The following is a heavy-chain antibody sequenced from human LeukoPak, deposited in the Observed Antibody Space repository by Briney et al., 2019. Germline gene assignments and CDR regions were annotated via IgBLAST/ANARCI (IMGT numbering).Heavy chain of an antibody. V-gene: IGHV1-2*06. Sequence: ASVKVSCKTSVYTFTGDYVHWVRQAPGQGLEWMGRITPNTGDTIYAQRFQGRATMTRDTSISAAYMELSSLRSDDTAIYYCARDLVGGIWSAGFWGQGTLVTVSS. CDR2: ITPNTGDT. D-gene: IGHD3-3*01. CDR1: VYTFTGDY. J-gene: IGHJ4*02. CDR3: ARDLVGGIWSAGF.